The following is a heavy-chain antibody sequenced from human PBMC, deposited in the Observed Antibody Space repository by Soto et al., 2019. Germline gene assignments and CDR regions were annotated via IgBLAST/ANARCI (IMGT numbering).Heavy chain of an antibody. D-gene: IGHD3-3*01. CDR2: IKQDGSEK. CDR1: GFTFSSYL. V-gene: IGHV3-7*01. Sequence: GGSLRLSCAASGFTFSSYLMSWVRQAPGKGLEWVANIKQDGSEKYYVDSVKGRFTISRDNAKNSLYLQMNSLRAEDTAVYYCATYCSSTGCYTRYYDFWSGYYQNYGMDVWGQGTTVTVSS. CDR3: ATYCSSTGCYTRYYDFWSGYYQNYGMDV. J-gene: IGHJ6*02.